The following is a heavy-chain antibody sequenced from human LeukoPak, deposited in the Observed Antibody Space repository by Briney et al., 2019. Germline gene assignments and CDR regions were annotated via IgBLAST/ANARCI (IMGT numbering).Heavy chain of an antibody. CDR3: ARRIAAAGSIGTRYFDY. CDR1: GYSFTNYW. V-gene: IGHV5-51*01. J-gene: IGHJ4*02. D-gene: IGHD6-13*01. Sequence: GESLKISCKGSGYSFTNYWIGWVRQMPGKGLEWMGTIYPGDSDTEYSPSFQGQVTISADKSISTAYLQWSSLKASDTAMYYCARRIAAAGSIGTRYFDYWGQGTLVTVSS. CDR2: IYPGDSDT.